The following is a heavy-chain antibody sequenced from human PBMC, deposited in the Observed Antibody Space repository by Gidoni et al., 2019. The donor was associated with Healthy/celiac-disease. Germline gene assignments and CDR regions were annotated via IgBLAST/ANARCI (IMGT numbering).Heavy chain of an antibody. D-gene: IGHD2-8*01. J-gene: IGHJ3*02. CDR2: ISGSGGST. V-gene: IGHV3-23*04. CDR3: AKLRLYAPYAFDI. Sequence: EVQLVEAGGGLVQPVGSLRLSCAASGFTFSSYAMSWVRQAPGKGLGWVSAISGSGGSTYYADSVKGRFTISRDNSKNTLYLQMNSLRAEDTAVYYCAKLRLYAPYAFDIWGQGTMVTVSS. CDR1: GFTFSSYA.